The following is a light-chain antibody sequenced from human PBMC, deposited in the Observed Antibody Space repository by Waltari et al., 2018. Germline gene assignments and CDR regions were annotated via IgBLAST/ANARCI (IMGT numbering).Light chain of an antibody. Sequence: ETVLTQSPDTLSLSPGERATLSCRASQSLRSSSLAWYQHKRGQAPRLLIFRASKRATGIPDRFTGSGSGTDFTLTISRLGSEDFAVYYCQQYDTSPLTFGGGTNVEIK. CDR1: QSLRSSS. CDR3: QQYDTSPLT. V-gene: IGKV3-20*01. J-gene: IGKJ4*01. CDR2: RAS.